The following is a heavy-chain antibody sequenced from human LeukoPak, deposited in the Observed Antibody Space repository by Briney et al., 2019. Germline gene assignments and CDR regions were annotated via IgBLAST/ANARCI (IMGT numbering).Heavy chain of an antibody. V-gene: IGHV4-34*01. Sequence: SETLPLTCAVYGGSFSGYYWSWIRQPPGKGLEWIGEINHSGSTNYNPSLKSRVTISVDTSKNQFSLKLSSVTAADTAVYYCARGFGYYGQNAFDIWGQGTMVTVSS. J-gene: IGHJ3*02. CDR3: ARGFGYYGQNAFDI. CDR1: GGSFSGYY. D-gene: IGHD3-10*01. CDR2: INHSGST.